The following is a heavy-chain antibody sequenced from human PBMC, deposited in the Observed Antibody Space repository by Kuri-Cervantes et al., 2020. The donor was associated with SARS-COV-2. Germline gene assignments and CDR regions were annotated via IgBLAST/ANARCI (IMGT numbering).Heavy chain of an antibody. CDR2: MNPNSGNT. CDR3: ARVFTGTTYISDYSYYKDV. CDR1: GYTFTSYA. D-gene: IGHD1-14*01. V-gene: IGHV1-8*02. Sequence: ASVKVSCKASGYTFTSYAMHWVRQAPGQRLEWMGWMNPNSGNTGYAQKFQGRVTMTRNTSISTAYMELSSLRSEDTAVYYCARVFTGTTYISDYSYYKDVWGKGTTVTVSS. J-gene: IGHJ6*03.